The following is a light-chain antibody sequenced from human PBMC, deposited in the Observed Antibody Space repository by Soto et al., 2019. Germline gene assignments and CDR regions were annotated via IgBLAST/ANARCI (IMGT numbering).Light chain of an antibody. J-gene: IGKJ3*01. CDR3: QHYYSTPFT. V-gene: IGKV4-1*01. CDR1: QSVLYSSNNKNY. CDR2: WAS. Sequence: DIVMTQSPDSLAVSLGERATINCKSSQSVLYSSNNKNYLAWYQQKPGQPPNLLIYWASTRESGVPARFSGSGSGTDFTLTISSLQAEDVAVYYCQHYYSTPFTFGPGTKVDIK.